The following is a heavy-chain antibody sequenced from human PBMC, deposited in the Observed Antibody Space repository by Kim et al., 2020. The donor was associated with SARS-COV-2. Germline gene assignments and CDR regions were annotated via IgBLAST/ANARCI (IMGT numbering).Heavy chain of an antibody. J-gene: IGHJ4*02. CDR2: IYSGGSIT. CDR3: AKDPEGYCSGGSCYG. Sequence: GGSLRLSCAASGFTFSSYAMSWVRQAPGKGLEWVSVIYSGGSITYYADSVKGRFTISRDNSKNTLYLQMNSLRAEDTAVYYCAKDPEGYCSGGSCYGWGQGTLVTVSS. CDR1: GFTFSSYA. V-gene: IGHV3-23*03. D-gene: IGHD2-15*01.